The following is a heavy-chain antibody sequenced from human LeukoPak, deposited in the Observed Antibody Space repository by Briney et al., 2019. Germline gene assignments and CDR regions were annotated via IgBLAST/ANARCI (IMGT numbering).Heavy chain of an antibody. CDR3: AKDLTAMIRYYFDY. CDR1: GITFSSYA. D-gene: IGHD5-18*01. V-gene: IGHV3-23*01. Sequence: PGGSLRLSCAASGITFSSYAMSWVRKPPGKGLEWVSAISGSAGSAYYADSVKGRFTISRDNSKNTLYLQMNSLRAEDTAIYYCAKDLTAMIRYYFDYWGQGTLLTVSS. J-gene: IGHJ4*02. CDR2: ISGSAGSA.